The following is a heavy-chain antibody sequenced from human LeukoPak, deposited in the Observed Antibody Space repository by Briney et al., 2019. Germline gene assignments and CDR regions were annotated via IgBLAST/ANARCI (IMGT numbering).Heavy chain of an antibody. CDR1: GGSISSYH. V-gene: IGHV4-34*01. Sequence: SETLSLTCTVSGGSISSYHWSWIRQPPGKGLEWIGEINHSGSTNYNPSLKSRVTISVDTSKNQFSLKLSSVTAADTAVYYCARGRDDYGDYTFDYWGQGTLVTVSS. CDR2: INHSGST. D-gene: IGHD4-17*01. J-gene: IGHJ4*02. CDR3: ARGRDDYGDYTFDY.